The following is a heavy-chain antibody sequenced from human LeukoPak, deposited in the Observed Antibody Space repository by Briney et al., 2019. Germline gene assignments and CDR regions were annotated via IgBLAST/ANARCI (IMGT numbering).Heavy chain of an antibody. V-gene: IGHV3-30*02. CDR2: IRYDGSSK. CDR1: GFTFGDYA. CDR3: AKVGKQQPVPITSPKYYYYMDV. Sequence: PGGSLRLSCTASGFTFGDYAMSWVRQAPGKGLEWVAFIRYDGSSKYYADSVKGRFTISRDNSKNTLYLQMNSLRAEDTAVYYCAKVGKQQPVPITSPKYYYYMDVWGKGTTVTVSS. J-gene: IGHJ6*03. D-gene: IGHD6-13*01.